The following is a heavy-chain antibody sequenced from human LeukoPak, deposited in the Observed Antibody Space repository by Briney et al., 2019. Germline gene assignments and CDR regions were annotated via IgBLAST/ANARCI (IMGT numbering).Heavy chain of an antibody. J-gene: IGHJ4*02. V-gene: IGHV3-53*01. CDR2: IYSGGRT. CDR3: ARGDRAAAAFDS. CDR1: GFSVSSNY. Sequence: TGGSLRLSCAASGFSVSSNYMNWVRQAPGKGLDWASVIYSGGRTYYTDSVKGRFTISRDNSKNTLYLQMNCLRAEDTAVYYCARGDRAAAAFDSWGQGTLVTVSS. D-gene: IGHD6-13*01.